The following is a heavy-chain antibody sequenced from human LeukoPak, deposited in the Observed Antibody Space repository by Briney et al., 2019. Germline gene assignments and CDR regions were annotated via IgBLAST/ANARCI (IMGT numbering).Heavy chain of an antibody. CDR3: ASSGKTGTSFDY. D-gene: IGHD1/OR15-1a*01. Sequence: RTSETLSLTCTVSGGSISSGRYYWTWIRQPAGKGLEWIGRIYASETTNYNPSLKSRVTISVDTSKNQFSLKLSSVTAADTAVYYCASSGKTGTSFDYWGQGTLVTVSS. CDR2: IYASETT. V-gene: IGHV4-61*02. CDR1: GGSISSGRYY. J-gene: IGHJ4*02.